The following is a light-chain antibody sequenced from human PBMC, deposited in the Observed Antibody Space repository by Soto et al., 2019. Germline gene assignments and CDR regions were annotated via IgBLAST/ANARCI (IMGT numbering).Light chain of an antibody. J-gene: IGLJ1*01. CDR2: DVS. V-gene: IGLV2-11*01. CDR1: TNDVGGYDY. CDR3: CSSAGRNIRYV. Sequence: QSALTQPRSVSGSPGQSVTISCTGTTNDVGGYDYVSWYQQHPGKAPKLMIYDVSERPSGVPHRFSGSKSGDTASLTISGVQADDEADYYCCSSAGRNIRYVFGAGTKVTVL.